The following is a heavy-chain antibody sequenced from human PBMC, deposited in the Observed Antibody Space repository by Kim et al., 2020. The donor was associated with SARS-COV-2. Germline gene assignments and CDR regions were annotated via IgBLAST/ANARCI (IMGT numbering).Heavy chain of an antibody. CDR3: AKDIYPWAFDY. Sequence: YADSVKGRFTISKDTSKNTLYLQMNGLRVAETAIYYCAKDIYPWAFDYWGQGMLVTVSS. D-gene: IGHD7-27*01. V-gene: IGHV3-23*01. J-gene: IGHJ4*02.